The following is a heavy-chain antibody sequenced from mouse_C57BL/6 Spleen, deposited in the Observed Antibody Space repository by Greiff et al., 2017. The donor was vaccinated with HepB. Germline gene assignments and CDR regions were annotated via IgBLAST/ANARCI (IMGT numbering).Heavy chain of an antibody. CDR2: IRLKSDNYAT. V-gene: IGHV6-3*01. Sequence: EVKVEESGGGLVQPGGSMKLSCVASGFTFSNYWMNWVRQSPEKGLEWVAQIRLKSDNYATHYAESVKGRFTISRDDSKSSVYLQMNNLRAEDTGIYYCTAAPFAYWGQGTLVTVSA. CDR3: TAAPFAY. CDR1: GFTFSNYW. J-gene: IGHJ3*01.